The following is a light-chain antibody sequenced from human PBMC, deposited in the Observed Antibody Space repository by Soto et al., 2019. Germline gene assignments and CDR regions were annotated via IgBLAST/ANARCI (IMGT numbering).Light chain of an antibody. CDR3: QYWDNYSWT. Sequence: DIQMTQSPSTLSASVGDRVTITCRASQSITDWLAWYQKKPGKAPKFLIYKASNLEGGVPSRFSGSGSWTEFTLTSINMEPDDFATYYCQYWDNYSWTFGQGTKVEIK. J-gene: IGKJ1*01. CDR1: QSITDW. CDR2: KAS. V-gene: IGKV1-5*03.